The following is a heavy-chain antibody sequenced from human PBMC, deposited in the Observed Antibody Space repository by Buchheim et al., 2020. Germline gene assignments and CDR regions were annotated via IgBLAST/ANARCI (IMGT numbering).Heavy chain of an antibody. CDR1: GFTFSSYW. D-gene: IGHD3-22*01. CDR3: ARDPSTYYYDSSGSPPGYIYYYYYGMDV. Sequence: QLLESGGGLVQPGGSLRLSCAASGFTFSSYWMSWVRQAPGKGLEWVANIKQDGSEKYYVDSVKGRFTISRDNAKNSLYLQMNSLRAEDTAVYYCARDPSTYYYDSSGSPPGYIYYYYYGMDVWGQGTT. CDR2: IKQDGSEK. V-gene: IGHV3-7*01. J-gene: IGHJ6*02.